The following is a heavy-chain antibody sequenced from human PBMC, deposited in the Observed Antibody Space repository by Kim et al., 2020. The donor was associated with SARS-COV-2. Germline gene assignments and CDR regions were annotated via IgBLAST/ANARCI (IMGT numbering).Heavy chain of an antibody. CDR3: TALVGDY. CDR2: ATKKTDNYKT. CDR1: GFTFSDQY. J-gene: IGHJ4*02. D-gene: IGHD2-15*01. V-gene: IGHV3-72*01. Sequence: GGSLRLSCAASGFTFSDQYMDWVRQAPGKGLEWVGRATKKTDNYKTYYAASVQGRFTISRDDSKNSLYLQMNNLKTEDTALYYSTALVGDYWGQGTLVTV.